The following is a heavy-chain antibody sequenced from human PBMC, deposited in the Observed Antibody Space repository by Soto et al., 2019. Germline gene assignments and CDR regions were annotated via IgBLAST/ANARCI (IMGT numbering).Heavy chain of an antibody. V-gene: IGHV1-69*13. CDR3: ARPNTRGKYNWKSYGMDV. J-gene: IGHJ6*02. CDR1: GGTFSSYA. CDR2: IIPIFGTA. D-gene: IGHD1-20*01. Sequence: SVKVSCKASGGTFSSYAISWVRQAPGQGLEWMGGIIPIFGTANYAQKFQGRVTITADESTSTAYMELSSLRSEDTAVYYCARPNTRGKYNWKSYGMDVWGQGTTVTVSS.